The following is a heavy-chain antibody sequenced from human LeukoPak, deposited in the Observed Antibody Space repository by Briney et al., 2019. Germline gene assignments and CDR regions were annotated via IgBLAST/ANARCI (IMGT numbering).Heavy chain of an antibody. J-gene: IGHJ3*02. CDR1: GGTFSSYT. D-gene: IGHD5-12*01. V-gene: IGHV1-69*02. CDR2: IIPILGIA. Sequence: SVKVSCKASGGTFSSYTISWVRQAPGQGLEWMGRIIPILGIADYAQKFQGRVTITADKSTSTAYMELSSLRSEDTAVYYCARPYSGYELDAFDIWGQGTMVTVSS. CDR3: ARPYSGYELDAFDI.